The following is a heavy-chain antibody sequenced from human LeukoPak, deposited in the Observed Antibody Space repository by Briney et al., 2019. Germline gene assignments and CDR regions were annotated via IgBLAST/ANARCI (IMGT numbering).Heavy chain of an antibody. V-gene: IGHV3-23*01. Sequence: PGGSLRLSCAASGFTFSNYAMNWVRQAPGKGLEWVSGISGSVITTYYADSVKGRFTISRDNSKNTLYLQMNSLRAEDTAVYYCAKVSCSSTSCYPVYYYYGMDVWGQGTTVTVSS. J-gene: IGHJ6*02. CDR2: ISGSVITT. D-gene: IGHD2-2*01. CDR1: GFTFSNYA. CDR3: AKVSCSSTSCYPVYYYYGMDV.